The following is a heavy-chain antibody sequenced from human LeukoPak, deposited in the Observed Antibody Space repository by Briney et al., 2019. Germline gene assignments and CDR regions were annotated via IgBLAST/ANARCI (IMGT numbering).Heavy chain of an antibody. CDR3: AKGLTTHDY. Sequence: GGSLRLSCAASGFTFTDYAMTWVRQAPGKGLEWVSTIRYGADSTYYADSVKGRFTISRDNSKNTPYLQMNSLRADDTAVYYCAKGLTTHDYWGQGTLVTVSS. V-gene: IGHV3-23*01. D-gene: IGHD4-11*01. J-gene: IGHJ4*02. CDR2: IRYGADST. CDR1: GFTFTDYA.